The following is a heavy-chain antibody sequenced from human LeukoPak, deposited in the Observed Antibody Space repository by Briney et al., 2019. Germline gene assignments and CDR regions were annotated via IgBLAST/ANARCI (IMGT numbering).Heavy chain of an antibody. CDR2: ISSGGTTI. V-gene: IGHV3-11*01. CDR1: GFTFSDYY. CDR3: ARDGHYDILTGYFQD. D-gene: IGHD3-9*01. Sequence: GGSLRLSCAASGFTFSDYYMSWIRQAPGKGLEWVSYISSGGTTIYYADSVKGRFTISRDDAKNSLYLQMNSLRAEDTAVYYCARDGHYDILTGYFQDWGQGTLVTVSS. J-gene: IGHJ1*01.